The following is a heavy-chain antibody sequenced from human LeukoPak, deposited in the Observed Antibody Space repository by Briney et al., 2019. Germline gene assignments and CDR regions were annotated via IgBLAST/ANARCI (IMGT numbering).Heavy chain of an antibody. Sequence: ASVKVSCKASGYTFTSYGISWVRQAPGQGLEWMGWISAYSGDTNYAQKFQGRATMTTDTSTSTAYMELRSLSSDDTAVYYCARGQVKGKYQLLSVSNWFDPWGQGTLVTVSS. CDR3: ARGQVKGKYQLLSVSNWFDP. CDR2: ISAYSGDT. J-gene: IGHJ5*02. D-gene: IGHD2-2*01. V-gene: IGHV1-18*01. CDR1: GYTFTSYG.